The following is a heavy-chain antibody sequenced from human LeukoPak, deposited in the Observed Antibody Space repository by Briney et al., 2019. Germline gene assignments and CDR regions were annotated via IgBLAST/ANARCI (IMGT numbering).Heavy chain of an antibody. V-gene: IGHV3-7*02. CDR1: GFTFRSFW. CDR2: IKQDGREK. CDR3: ARATSGTSYNY. D-gene: IGHD3-10*01. J-gene: IGHJ4*02. Sequence: PGGSLRLSCAASGFTFRSFWMSWVRQAPGKGLEWVANIKQDGREKYYVDSAKGRFTISRDNAKNTLYLQMNSLRAEDTAVYYCARATSGTSYNYWGRGTLVTVSS.